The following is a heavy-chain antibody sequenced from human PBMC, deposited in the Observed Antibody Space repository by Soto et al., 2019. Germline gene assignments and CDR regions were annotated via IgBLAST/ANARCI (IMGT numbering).Heavy chain of an antibody. D-gene: IGHD2-15*01. CDR2: IYYSGST. V-gene: IGHV4-30-4*01. CDR3: ARFVGVVVAATLAYYFDY. Sequence: QVQLQESGPGLVKPSQTLSLTCTVSGGSISSGDYYWSWIRQPPGKGLEWIGYIYYSGSTYYNPSLKSRVTLSVDTSKNQFSLKLSSVTAADTAVYYCARFVGVVVAATLAYYFDYWGQGTLVTVSS. J-gene: IGHJ4*02. CDR1: GGSISSGDYY.